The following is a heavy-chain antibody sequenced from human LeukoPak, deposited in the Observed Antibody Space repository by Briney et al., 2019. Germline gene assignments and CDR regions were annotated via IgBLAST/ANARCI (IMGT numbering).Heavy chain of an antibody. CDR2: ISGSGGST. CDR1: GFTFSSYA. D-gene: IGHD5-18*01. J-gene: IGHJ6*02. V-gene: IGHV3-23*01. CDR3: AKGLVGYSYGYGMDV. Sequence: GGSLRLSCAASGFTFSSYAMSWVRQAPGKGPEWVSAISGSGGSTYYADSVKGRFTISRDNSKNTLYLQMNSLRAEDTAVYYCAKGLVGYSYGYGMDVWGQGTTVTVSS.